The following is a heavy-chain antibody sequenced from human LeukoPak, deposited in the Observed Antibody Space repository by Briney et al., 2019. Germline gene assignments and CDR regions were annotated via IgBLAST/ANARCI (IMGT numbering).Heavy chain of an antibody. J-gene: IGHJ6*03. D-gene: IGHD4-17*01. CDR3: ARDTYGDSTYYYYYMDV. V-gene: IGHV4-34*01. Sequence: SETLSLTCAVYGGSFSGYYWSWIRQPPGKGLEWIGEINHSGSTNYNPSLKSRVTISVDTSKNQFSLKLSSVAAADTAVYYCARDTYGDSTYYYYYMDVWGKGTTVTVSS. CDR1: GGSFSGYY. CDR2: INHSGST.